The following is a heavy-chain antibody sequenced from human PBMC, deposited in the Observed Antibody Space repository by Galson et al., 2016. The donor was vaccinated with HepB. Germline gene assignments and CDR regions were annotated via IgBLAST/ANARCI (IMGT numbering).Heavy chain of an antibody. J-gene: IGHJ2*01. V-gene: IGHV4-31*11. CDR1: GGSISSGHSY. CDR3: ARPPGTGYWYFDL. CDR2: MYHRGTT. D-gene: IGHD6-13*01. Sequence: TLSLTCAVSGGSISSGHSYWSWIRQLPGKGLEWIGYMYHRGTTYYNPSLKSRVTMSVDTSENQFSLKLSYVTAADTAMYYCARPPGTGYWYFDLWGRGTLVAVSA.